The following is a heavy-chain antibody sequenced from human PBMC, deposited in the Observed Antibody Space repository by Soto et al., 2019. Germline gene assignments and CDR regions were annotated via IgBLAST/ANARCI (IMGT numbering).Heavy chain of an antibody. V-gene: IGHV2-5*02. D-gene: IGHD3-10*01. CDR1: GFSLTSTGVA. CDR2: IYWDNDK. J-gene: IGHJ5*02. CDR3: VHSPEFNRTIPQSTWFDA. Sequence: QITLKESGPTLVKPTQTLTLTCTFPGFSLTSTGVAVGWIRQPPGKALEWIALIYWDNDKQYSPSLRCRLTITKDTSKNQVGLTTTNMDPVDTATYCCVHSPEFNRTIPQSTWFDAWGQGTLVTVSS.